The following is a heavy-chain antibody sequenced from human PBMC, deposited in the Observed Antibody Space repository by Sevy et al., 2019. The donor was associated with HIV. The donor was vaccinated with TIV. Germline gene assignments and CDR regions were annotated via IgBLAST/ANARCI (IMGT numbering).Heavy chain of an antibody. Sequence: ASVKVSCKASGGTFSSYAISWVRQAPGQGLEWMGGNIPIFGTANYAQKFQGRVTITADESTSTAYMELSSLRSEDTAVYYCARSYYYGSGSSIFDYWGQGTLVTVSS. V-gene: IGHV1-69*13. J-gene: IGHJ4*02. D-gene: IGHD3-10*01. CDR2: NIPIFGTA. CDR3: ARSYYYGSGSSIFDY. CDR1: GGTFSSYA.